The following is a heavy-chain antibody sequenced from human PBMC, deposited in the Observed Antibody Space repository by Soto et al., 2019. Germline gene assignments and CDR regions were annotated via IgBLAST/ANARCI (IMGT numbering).Heavy chain of an antibody. J-gene: IGHJ6*02. D-gene: IGHD3-10*01. CDR1: GGTFSSYA. Sequence: SVKVSCKASGGTFSSYAISWVRQAPGQGLEWMGGIIPIFGTANYAQKFQGRVTITADESTSTAYMELSSLRSEDTAVYYCARDARRGYYYYGMDVWGHGTTVTVSS. CDR2: IIPIFGTA. V-gene: IGHV1-69*13. CDR3: ARDARRGYYYYGMDV.